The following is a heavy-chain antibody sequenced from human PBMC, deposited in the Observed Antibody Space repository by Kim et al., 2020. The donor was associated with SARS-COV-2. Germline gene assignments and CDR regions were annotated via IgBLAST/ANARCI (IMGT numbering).Heavy chain of an antibody. D-gene: IGHD3-22*01. CDR2: IYYSGST. CDR1: GGSISSYY. V-gene: IGHV4-59*01. Sequence: SETLSLTCTVSGGSISSYYWSWIRQPPGKGLEWIGYIYYSGSTNYNPSLKSRVTISVDTSKNQFSLKLSSVTAADTAVYYCARANDNYYYDSSGYLDYWGQGTLVTVSS. CDR3: ARANDNYYYDSSGYLDY. J-gene: IGHJ4*02.